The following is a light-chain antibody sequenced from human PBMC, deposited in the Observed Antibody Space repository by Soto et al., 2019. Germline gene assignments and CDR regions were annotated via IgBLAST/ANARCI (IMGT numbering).Light chain of an antibody. CDR2: AAS. V-gene: IGKV1-27*01. Sequence: DIQLTQSPSSLSASVGDRVTITCRASPGISNYLAWYQQKPGKVPKILIYAASTLQSGVPSSFSGSGSGTDFTLTISSLPPEDGATYYCQKYNSAPYTFGQGTKLEIK. CDR1: PGISNY. CDR3: QKYNSAPYT. J-gene: IGKJ2*01.